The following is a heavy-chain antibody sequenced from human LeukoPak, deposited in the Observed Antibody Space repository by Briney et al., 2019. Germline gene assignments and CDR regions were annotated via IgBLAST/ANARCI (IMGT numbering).Heavy chain of an antibody. D-gene: IGHD4-17*01. CDR1: GGSISSGSYY. CDR3: ARVERYNGDYGWFDP. CDR2: IYTSGST. V-gene: IGHV4-61*02. Sequence: SQTLSLTCTVSGGSISSGSYYWSWFRQPAEKGLEWIGRIYTSGSTYYNPSLKSRVTISMDTSKNQFSLRLRSVTAADTAVYYCARVERYNGDYGWFDPWGQGTLVSVSS. J-gene: IGHJ5*02.